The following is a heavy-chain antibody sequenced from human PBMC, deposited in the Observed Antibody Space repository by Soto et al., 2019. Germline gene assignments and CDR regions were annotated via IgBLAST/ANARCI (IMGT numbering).Heavy chain of an antibody. Sequence: ASVKVSCKASGYTFTGYYMHWVRQAPGQGLEWMGWINPNSGGTNYAQKFQGWVTMTRDTSISTAYMELSRLRSDDTAVYYCARGYSSSSSFAVDVWGQGTTVTVSS. V-gene: IGHV1-2*04. J-gene: IGHJ6*02. CDR2: INPNSGGT. CDR3: ARGYSSSSSFAVDV. D-gene: IGHD6-6*01. CDR1: GYTFTGYY.